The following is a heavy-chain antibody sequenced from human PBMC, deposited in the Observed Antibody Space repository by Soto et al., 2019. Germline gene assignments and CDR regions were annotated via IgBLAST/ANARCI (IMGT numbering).Heavy chain of an antibody. CDR1: GFTFRNYG. CDR3: TRDVSSRYFDL. J-gene: IGHJ2*01. V-gene: IGHV3-33*01. CDR2: IWYDGSNT. Sequence: QVQLVESGGGVVQPGRSLRLSCAASGFTFRNYGMHWVRQAPGKGLEWVALIWYDGSNTFYTDSVKDRFTISRDNSKSTLHRQMNSLRAEDTAVYYCTRDVSSRYFDLWGRGSLVTVSS.